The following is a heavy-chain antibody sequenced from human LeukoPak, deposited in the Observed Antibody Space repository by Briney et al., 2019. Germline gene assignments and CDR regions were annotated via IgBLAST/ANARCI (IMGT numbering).Heavy chain of an antibody. Sequence: PGGSLRLSCVASGFSFSTYDMYWVRQAAGRGLEWVSALGTNGDSYYLGSEKGRFTISRDDGKNSLYLQMNSLGVEDTAVYYCTRELRGIASHYHGMDVWGQGTTVTVSS. D-gene: IGHD6-6*01. J-gene: IGHJ6*02. V-gene: IGHV3-13*01. CDR3: TRELRGIASHYHGMDV. CDR1: GFSFSTYD. CDR2: LGTNGDS.